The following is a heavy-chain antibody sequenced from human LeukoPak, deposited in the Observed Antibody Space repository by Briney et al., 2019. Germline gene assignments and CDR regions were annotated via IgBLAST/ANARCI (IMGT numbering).Heavy chain of an antibody. D-gene: IGHD3-22*01. CDR1: GFTFSSYG. V-gene: IGHV3-30*18. CDR3: AKAGWLDPSATDY. J-gene: IGHJ4*02. Sequence: AGGSLRLSCAASGFTFSSYGMHWVRQAPGKGLEWVAVISYDGSNKYYADSVKGRFTISRDNSKNTLYLQMNSLRAEDTAVYYCAKAGWLDPSATDYWGQGTLVTVSS. CDR2: ISYDGSNK.